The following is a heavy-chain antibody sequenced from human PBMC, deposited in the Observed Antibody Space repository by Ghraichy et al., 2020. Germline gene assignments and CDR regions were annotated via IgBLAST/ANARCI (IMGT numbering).Heavy chain of an antibody. Sequence: ASVKVSCKASGYTFSSYGISWVRQAPGQGLEWMGWISPNNSYTNLAQKFQGRVAMTTDTSATTAYMEVTSLRSDDTAVYYCAIQAGAVDNWGQGTLVTVSS. J-gene: IGHJ4*02. D-gene: IGHD1-26*01. CDR3: AIQAGAVDN. V-gene: IGHV1-18*01. CDR1: GYTFSSYG. CDR2: ISPNNSYT.